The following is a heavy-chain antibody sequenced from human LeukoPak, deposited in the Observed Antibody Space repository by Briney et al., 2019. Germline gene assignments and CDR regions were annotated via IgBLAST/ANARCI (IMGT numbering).Heavy chain of an antibody. D-gene: IGHD6-6*01. CDR2: INPSGGST. V-gene: IGHV1-46*01. J-gene: IGHJ4*02. Sequence: GGSLRLSCAASGFTFSSYDVHWVRQAPGQGLEWMGIINPSGGSTSYAQKFQGRVTMTRDTSTSTVYMELSSLRSEDTAVYYCARDGPRIAALGEDFDYWGQGTLVTVSS. CDR1: GFTFSSYD. CDR3: ARDGPRIAALGEDFDY.